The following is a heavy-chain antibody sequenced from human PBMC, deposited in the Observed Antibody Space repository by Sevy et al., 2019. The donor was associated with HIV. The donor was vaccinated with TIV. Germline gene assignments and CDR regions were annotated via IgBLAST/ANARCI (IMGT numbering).Heavy chain of an antibody. Sequence: SETLSLSCTVSGGSFSTYSWNWIRQSPGKGLEWIGYIYDSGHTNYNPSLKSRVTISVDTSKNQFSLKLNSVTAADTAVYYCAREKGTVTILSAFDIWGQGTRVTVSS. CDR1: GGSFSTYS. D-gene: IGHD4-17*01. V-gene: IGHV4-59*01. CDR2: IYDSGHT. CDR3: AREKGTVTILSAFDI. J-gene: IGHJ3*02.